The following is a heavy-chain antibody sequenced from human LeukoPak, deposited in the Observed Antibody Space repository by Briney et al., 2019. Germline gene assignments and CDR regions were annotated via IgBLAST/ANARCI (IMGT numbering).Heavy chain of an antibody. V-gene: IGHV3-23*01. Sequence: GGSLRLSCAASGFTFSSYAMSWVRQAPGKGVEWGLAISGRGGSTYSADSVKGRFTISRDNSKHTLYLQMNSLRDEDTAVYYCAKGEDIVATGTFDYWGQGTLVTVSS. CDR3: AKGEDIVATGTFDY. J-gene: IGHJ4*02. D-gene: IGHD5-12*01. CDR1: GFTFSSYA. CDR2: ISGRGGST.